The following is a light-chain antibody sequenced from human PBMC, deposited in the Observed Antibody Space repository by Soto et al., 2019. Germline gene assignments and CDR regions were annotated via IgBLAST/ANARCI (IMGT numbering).Light chain of an antibody. J-gene: IGLJ2*01. V-gene: IGLV2-14*01. Sequence: QSALTQPDSVSGSPGQSITISCTGTSSDVGNYNFVSWYQHHAGTAPKLIIYQVTNRPSGVSDRFSGSKSGDTASLTISGLQAEDEADYYCTSYTAFSTDILFGGGTKLTVL. CDR3: TSYTAFSTDIL. CDR2: QVT. CDR1: SSDVGNYNF.